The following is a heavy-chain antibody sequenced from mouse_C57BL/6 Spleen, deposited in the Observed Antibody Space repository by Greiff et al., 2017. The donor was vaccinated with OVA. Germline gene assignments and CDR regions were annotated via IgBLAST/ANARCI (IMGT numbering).Heavy chain of an antibody. CDR2: IDPSDSET. D-gene: IGHD2-5*01. Sequence: QVQLQQPGAELVRPGSSVKLSCKASGYTFTSYWMHWVKQRPIQGLEWIGNIDPSDSETHYNQKFKDKATLTVDKSSSTAYMQLSSLTSEDSAVYYCAREDSNSLFDYWGQGTTLTVSS. V-gene: IGHV1-52*01. J-gene: IGHJ2*01. CDR1: GYTFTSYW. CDR3: AREDSNSLFDY.